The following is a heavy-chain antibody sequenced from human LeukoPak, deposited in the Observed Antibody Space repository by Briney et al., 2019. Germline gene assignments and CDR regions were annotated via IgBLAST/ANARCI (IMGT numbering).Heavy chain of an antibody. CDR3: ARWDPRVKERRGWYPEDYYYYGMDV. D-gene: IGHD6-19*01. CDR1: GGSISSGGYY. Sequence: SETLSLTCTVSGGSISSGGYYWSWIRQHPGKGLEWIGYIYYSGSTYYNPSLKSRVTISVDTSKNQFSLKLSSVTAADTAVYYCARWDPRVKERRGWYPEDYYYYGMDVWGQGTTVTVSS. J-gene: IGHJ6*02. V-gene: IGHV4-31*03. CDR2: IYYSGST.